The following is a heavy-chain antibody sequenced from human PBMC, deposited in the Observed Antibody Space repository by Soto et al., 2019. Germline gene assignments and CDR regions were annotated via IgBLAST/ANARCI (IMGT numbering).Heavy chain of an antibody. Sequence: GASVKVSCKTSGYTFTSYGISWVRQAPGQGLEWMGWISPYNGNTNFAQKLQGRVTLTTDTSTSTAYMELRSLRSDDTALYYCARVCSTVSGPVDYWGQGTLVTVSS. CDR1: GYTFTSYG. D-gene: IGHD2-2*01. V-gene: IGHV1-18*01. J-gene: IGHJ4*02. CDR2: ISPYNGNT. CDR3: ARVCSTVSGPVDY.